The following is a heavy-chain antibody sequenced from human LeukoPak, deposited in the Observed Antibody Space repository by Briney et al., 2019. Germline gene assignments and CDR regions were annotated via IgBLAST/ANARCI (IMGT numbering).Heavy chain of an antibody. CDR1: GFTFSSYS. J-gene: IGHJ4*02. CDR3: ARVSSSWLESDY. Sequence: GGSLRLSCAASGFTFSSYSMNWVRQAPGKGLEWVSSISSSSSYIYYADSVKGRFTISRDNAKNSLYMQMNRLRAEDTAVYYCARVSSSWLESDYWGQGTLVTVSS. D-gene: IGHD6-13*01. V-gene: IGHV3-21*01. CDR2: ISSSSSYI.